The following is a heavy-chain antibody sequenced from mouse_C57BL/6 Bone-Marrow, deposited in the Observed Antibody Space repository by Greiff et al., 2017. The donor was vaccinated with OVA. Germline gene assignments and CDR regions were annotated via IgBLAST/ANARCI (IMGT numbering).Heavy chain of an antibody. V-gene: IGHV7-3*02. D-gene: IGHD4-1*01. Sequence: DVHLVESGGGLVQPGGSLRLSCATSGFTFTDYYMSWVRQPPGKALEWLGFIRNKANGYTTEYSASVKGRFTISRDNSQSILYLQMNTLRAEDSATYYGARKLGGYAMDYWGQGTSVTVSS. CDR3: ARKLGGYAMDY. CDR2: IRNKANGYTT. CDR1: GFTFTDYY. J-gene: IGHJ4*01.